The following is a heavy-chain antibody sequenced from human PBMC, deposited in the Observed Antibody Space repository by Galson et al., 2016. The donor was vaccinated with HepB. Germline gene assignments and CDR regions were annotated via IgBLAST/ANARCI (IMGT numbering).Heavy chain of an antibody. CDR2: INSDGGTR. Sequence: SLRLSCAASGFTFSSYWMHWVRQAPGKGLVWVSRINSDGGTRNYADSVKGRFTISRDNAKNTLYVEMNNLSGEDTAVYYCARIRIGTTGHGMDVWGQGTTVTVSS. V-gene: IGHV3-74*01. J-gene: IGHJ6*02. CDR3: ARIRIGTTGHGMDV. D-gene: IGHD1-14*01. CDR1: GFTFSSYW.